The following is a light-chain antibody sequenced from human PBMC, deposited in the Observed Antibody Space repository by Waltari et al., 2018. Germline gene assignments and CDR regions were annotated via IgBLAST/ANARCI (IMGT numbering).Light chain of an antibody. Sequence: QTVVTQEPSISVPPGGTVTLTCGLSSGSGSTGNYPSWYQQTPGQAQRTLLYTTDPRSSGVPDRFSGSLLGKKAALTITGAQADDESVYYCVLYIGSGLYVFATGTEVTVV. V-gene: IGLV8-61*01. CDR1: SGSGSTGNY. CDR2: TTD. J-gene: IGLJ1*01. CDR3: VLYIGSGLYV.